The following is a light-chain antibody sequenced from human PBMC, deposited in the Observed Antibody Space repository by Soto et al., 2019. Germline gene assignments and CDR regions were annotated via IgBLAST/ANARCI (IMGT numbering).Light chain of an antibody. CDR3: SSYAGSKSFI. V-gene: IGLV2-8*01. CDR1: SGDVGAYNY. CDR2: EVT. Sequence: QSVLTQPPSASGSPGQSVTISCTGTSGDVGAYNYVSWYQQHPGKAPKLMIYEVTKRPSGVPDRFSGSKSGATASLTVSGLQAEDESDYYCSSYAGSKSFIFGGGNKLTVL. J-gene: IGLJ2*01.